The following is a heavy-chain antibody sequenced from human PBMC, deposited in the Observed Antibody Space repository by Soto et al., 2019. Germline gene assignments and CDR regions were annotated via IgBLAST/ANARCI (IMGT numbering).Heavy chain of an antibody. J-gene: IGHJ4*02. CDR1: GGSISSGGYS. CDR3: ARGMTTVTTIDV. D-gene: IGHD4-4*01. Sequence: PSEILSLTCAVSGGSISSGGYSWSWIRQPPGKGLEWIGYIYHSGSTYYNPSLKSRVTISVDRSKNQFSLKLSSVTAADTAVYYCARGMTTVTTIDVWGQGTLVTGSS. CDR2: IYHSGST. V-gene: IGHV4-30-2*01.